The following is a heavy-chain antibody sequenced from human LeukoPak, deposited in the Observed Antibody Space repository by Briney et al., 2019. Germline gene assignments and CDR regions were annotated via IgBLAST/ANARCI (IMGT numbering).Heavy chain of an antibody. D-gene: IGHD3-22*01. Sequence: SQTLSLTCTVSGDSISRSTYYWGWIRQPPGRGLEWIGALYYSGSIYYNPSLKSRVSISVDTPKNQFSLKLSSVTAADTAVYYCARHGPPMSPIDYWGQGILVSVSS. CDR2: LYYSGSI. CDR3: ARHGPPMSPIDY. J-gene: IGHJ4*02. CDR1: GDSISRSTYY. V-gene: IGHV4-39*01.